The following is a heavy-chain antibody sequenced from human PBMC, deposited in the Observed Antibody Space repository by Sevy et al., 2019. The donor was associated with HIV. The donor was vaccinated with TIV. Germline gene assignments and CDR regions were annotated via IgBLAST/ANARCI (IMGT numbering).Heavy chain of an antibody. CDR1: GFTFSKYS. Sequence: GGSLRLSCAASGFTFSKYSMSWVRQPPGKGLEWVSTLSFGCGEINYADSVKGRFTISRDNSKSSVYLQMNNLSPEDTVVYYCAREGCAKPHDYWGQGTLVTVSS. J-gene: IGHJ4*02. CDR3: AREGCAKPHDY. CDR2: LSFGCGEI. D-gene: IGHD2-2*02. V-gene: IGHV3-23*01.